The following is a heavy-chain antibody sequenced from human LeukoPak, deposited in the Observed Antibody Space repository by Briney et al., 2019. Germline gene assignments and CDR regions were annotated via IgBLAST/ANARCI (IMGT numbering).Heavy chain of an antibody. Sequence: PGGSLRLSCAASGFTFSSYEMNWVRQAPGKGLEWVSYISSSGSTIYYADSVKGRFTISRDNSKNTLFLQMNSLRPEDTAVYYCTRGQYYYHSGHYLGNFDYWGPGTLVTVSS. V-gene: IGHV3-48*03. CDR2: ISSSGSTI. J-gene: IGHJ4*02. CDR3: TRGQYYYHSGHYLGNFDY. CDR1: GFTFSSYE. D-gene: IGHD3-22*01.